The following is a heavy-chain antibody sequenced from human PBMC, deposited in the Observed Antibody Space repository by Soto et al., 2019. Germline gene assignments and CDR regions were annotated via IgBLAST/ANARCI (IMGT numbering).Heavy chain of an antibody. D-gene: IGHD2-2*01. J-gene: IGHJ4*02. V-gene: IGHV1-69*08. Sequence: QVQLVQSGAEVKKPGSSVKVSCKASGGTFSSYTISWVRQAPGQGLEWMGRIIPILGIANYAQKFQGRVTITADKSTSTAYMELSSLRSEDTAVYYCARDRGYCSSTSCYPFDYWGQGTLVTVSS. CDR1: GGTFSSYT. CDR3: ARDRGYCSSTSCYPFDY. CDR2: IIPILGIA.